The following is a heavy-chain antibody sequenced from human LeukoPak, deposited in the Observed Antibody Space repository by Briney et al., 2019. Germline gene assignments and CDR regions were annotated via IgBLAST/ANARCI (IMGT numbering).Heavy chain of an antibody. Sequence: ASVKVSCTASGYTFTSYGISWVRQAPGQGLEWMGWISAYNGNTNYAQKLQGRVTMTTDTSTSTAYMELRSLRSDDTAVYYLAGTAVVPAPVDYWGQGTLVTVSS. CDR2: ISAYNGNT. CDR3: AGTAVVPAPVDY. CDR1: GYTFTSYG. J-gene: IGHJ4*02. D-gene: IGHD2-2*01. V-gene: IGHV1-18*04.